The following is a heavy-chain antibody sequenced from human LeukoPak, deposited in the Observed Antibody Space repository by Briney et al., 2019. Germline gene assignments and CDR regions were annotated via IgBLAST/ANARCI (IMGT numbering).Heavy chain of an antibody. J-gene: IGHJ3*02. CDR1: GYTFTGYY. Sequence: GASVKVSCKASGYTFTGYYMHWVRQAPGQGLEWMGWINPNSGGTNYAQKFQGRVTMTRDTSISTAYMELSRLRSDDTAVYYCARDRRYCSSTSCYAFDIWGQGTMVTVSS. D-gene: IGHD2-2*01. V-gene: IGHV1-2*02. CDR3: ARDRRYCSSTSCYAFDI. CDR2: INPNSGGT.